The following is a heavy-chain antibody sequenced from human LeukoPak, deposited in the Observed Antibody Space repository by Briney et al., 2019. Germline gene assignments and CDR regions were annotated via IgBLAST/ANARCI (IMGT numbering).Heavy chain of an antibody. CDR1: GGSISSSTYY. V-gene: IGHV4-39*07. Sequence: SETLSLTCTVSGGSISSSTYYWGWIRQPPGRGLEWIGEINHSGSTYYNPSHKSRVTISVDTSKNQFSLKLSSVTAADTAVYYCARGPYGGNPRDWYFDLWGRGTLVTVSS. D-gene: IGHD4-23*01. CDR3: ARGPYGGNPRDWYFDL. CDR2: INHSGST. J-gene: IGHJ2*01.